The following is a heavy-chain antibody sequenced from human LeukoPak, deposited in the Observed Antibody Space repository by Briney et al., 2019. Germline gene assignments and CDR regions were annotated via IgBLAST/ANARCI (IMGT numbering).Heavy chain of an antibody. CDR1: GFTFSDYY. V-gene: IGHV3-11*06. CDR2: ISSSSSYT. D-gene: IGHD6-19*01. Sequence: PGGSLRLSCAASGFTFSDYYMSWIRQAPGKGLEWVSYISSSSSYTNYADSVKGRFTIPRDNAKNSLYLQMNSLRAEDTAVYYCARPLRYSSGWETTYDYWGQGTLVTVSS. CDR3: ARPLRYSSGWETTYDY. J-gene: IGHJ4*02.